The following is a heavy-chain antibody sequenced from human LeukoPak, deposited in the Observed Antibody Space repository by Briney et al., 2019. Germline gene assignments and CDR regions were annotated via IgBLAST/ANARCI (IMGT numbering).Heavy chain of an antibody. Sequence: SETLSLTCAVYGGSFSGYYWSWILQPPGKGLEWIGEINHSGSTNYNPSLKSRVTISVDTSKNQFSLKLSSVTAADTAVYYCARPNWAHYGSGSYLLWGQGTLVTVSS. V-gene: IGHV4-34*01. CDR3: ARPNWAHYGSGSYLL. D-gene: IGHD3-10*01. CDR1: GGSFSGYY. CDR2: INHSGST. J-gene: IGHJ4*02.